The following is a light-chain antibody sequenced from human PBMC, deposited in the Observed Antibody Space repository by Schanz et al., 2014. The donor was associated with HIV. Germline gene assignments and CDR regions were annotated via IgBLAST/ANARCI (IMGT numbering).Light chain of an antibody. CDR1: SSNIGAGFD. Sequence: QSVLAQPPSVSGAPGQRVTISCTGSSSNIGAGFDVHWYQLLPGTAPKLLIFDNTNRPSGVPARFSGSKSGSSASLAISGXXXXXEADFFCQSFDSSLNGVVFGGGTKLTVL. CDR2: DNT. CDR3: QSFDSSLNGVV. V-gene: IGLV1-40*01. J-gene: IGLJ3*02.